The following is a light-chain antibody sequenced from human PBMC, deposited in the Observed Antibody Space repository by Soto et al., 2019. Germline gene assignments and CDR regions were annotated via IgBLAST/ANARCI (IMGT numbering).Light chain of an antibody. CDR2: RDD. J-gene: IGLJ3*02. CDR3: AAWDDGLNGWV. Sequence: QPVLTQPPSASGTPGQRVTISCSGSISNIGGNTVNWYQQVPGTAPKLLIYRDDQRPSGVPDRFSGSKSATSASLAISGLQSEDEADYYCAAWDDGLNGWVFRGGTQLTVL. CDR1: ISNIGGNT. V-gene: IGLV1-44*01.